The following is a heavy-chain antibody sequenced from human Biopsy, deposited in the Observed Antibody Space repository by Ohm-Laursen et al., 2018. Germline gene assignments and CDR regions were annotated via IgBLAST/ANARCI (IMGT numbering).Heavy chain of an antibody. Sequence: ASVKVSCKASGYNFTSYGMSWVRQAPGQGLEWMGWISPKSGGTNYVQKFQGNITMTKNTSMSTAYMEMSRLRSDDTAVYYCALQSVAQMKNFDYWGQGTLVTVSS. J-gene: IGHJ4*02. D-gene: IGHD6-19*01. CDR2: ISPKSGGT. CDR1: GYNFTSYG. V-gene: IGHV1-2*02. CDR3: ALQSVAQMKNFDY.